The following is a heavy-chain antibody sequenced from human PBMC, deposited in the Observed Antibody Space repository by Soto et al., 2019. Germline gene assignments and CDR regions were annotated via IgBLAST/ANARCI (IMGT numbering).Heavy chain of an antibody. Sequence: SVKVSFKTSCFTFTSYPFSWGRQAPVQGLEWLAWVHPYGGTTKVAHQFRDRLTVTTDTSAATVFMELTRPTSDDTAVYFCAREYYSTTTWIDYWGQGTLVTVYS. CDR3: AREYYSTTTWIDY. D-gene: IGHD2-15*01. J-gene: IGHJ4*02. V-gene: IGHV1-18*04. CDR2: VHPYGGTT. CDR1: CFTFTSYP.